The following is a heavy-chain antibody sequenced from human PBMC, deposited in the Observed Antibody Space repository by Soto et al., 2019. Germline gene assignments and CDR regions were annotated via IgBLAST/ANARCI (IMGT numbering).Heavy chain of an antibody. V-gene: IGHV1-69*02. D-gene: IGHD3-22*01. CDR2: MIPMLNIA. J-gene: IGHJ4*02. CDR3: ARGGGAHDSSIYYFDY. Sequence: QVPLVQSGAEVKKPGSSVRISCTASGDTFNDYTISWLRQAPGQGLEWMGRMIPMLNIANYGKKFLDRVTFTADTSTTTAYMELSSLRSEDTAVYYCARGGGAHDSSIYYFDYWGQGTLVTVSS. CDR1: GDTFNDYT.